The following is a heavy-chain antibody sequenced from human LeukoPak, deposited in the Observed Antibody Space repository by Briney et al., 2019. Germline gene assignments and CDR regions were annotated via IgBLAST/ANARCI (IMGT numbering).Heavy chain of an antibody. Sequence: GASVKVSCKASGYTFTSYDIHWVRQVTGQGLEWMGWMNPNSANTGYAQKFQGRVTISRNTSISTAYMELSSLRAEDTAVYYCARMWEFVDYWGQGTLVTVSS. J-gene: IGHJ4*02. V-gene: IGHV1-8*03. CDR3: ARMWEFVDY. D-gene: IGHD1-26*01. CDR2: MNPNSANT. CDR1: GYTFTSYD.